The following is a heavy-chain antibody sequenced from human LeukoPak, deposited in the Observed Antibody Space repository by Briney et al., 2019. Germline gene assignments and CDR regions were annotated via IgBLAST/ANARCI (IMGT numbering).Heavy chain of an antibody. CDR2: ISGSGGST. V-gene: IGHV3-23*01. D-gene: IGHD3-22*01. Sequence: GGSLRLSCAASGFTFSSYAMSWVRQAPGKGLEWVSAISGSGGSTYYADSVKGRFTISRDNSKNTLYLQMNSLRAEDTAVYYCANSYYDSSGYYEDFDYWGQETLVTVSP. J-gene: IGHJ4*02. CDR3: ANSYYDSSGYYEDFDY. CDR1: GFTFSSYA.